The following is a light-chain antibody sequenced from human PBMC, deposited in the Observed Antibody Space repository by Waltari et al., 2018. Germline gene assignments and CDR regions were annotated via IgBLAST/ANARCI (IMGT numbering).Light chain of an antibody. J-gene: IGLJ2*01. V-gene: IGLV2-14*01. CDR1: SSDVGGYNY. CDR3: SSYTSSSTLDVV. CDR2: EVS. Sequence: QSALTQPASVSGSPGQSITISCTGTSSDVGGYNYASWYQQHPGKAPNLLIYEVSNRPSGVSNRVSDSKTGNTASLTISGLQAEDEADYYCSSYTSSSTLDVVFGGGTKLTVL.